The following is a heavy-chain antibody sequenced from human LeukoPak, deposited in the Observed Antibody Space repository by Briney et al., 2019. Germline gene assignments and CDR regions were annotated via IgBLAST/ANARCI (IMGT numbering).Heavy chain of an antibody. CDR1: GFTFSSYS. CDR2: ISSSSSYI. J-gene: IGHJ4*02. Sequence: PGGSLRLSCAASGFTFSSYSMNWVRQAPGKGLEWVSSISSSSSYIYYADSVKGRFTISRDNAKNSLYLQMNSLRAEDTAVYHCARDSYPYSSSSLSDYWGQGTLVTVSS. V-gene: IGHV3-21*01. D-gene: IGHD6-6*01. CDR3: ARDSYPYSSSSLSDY.